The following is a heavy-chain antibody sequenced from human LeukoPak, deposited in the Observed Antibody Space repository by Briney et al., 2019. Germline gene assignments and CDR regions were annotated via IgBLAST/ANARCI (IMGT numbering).Heavy chain of an antibody. V-gene: IGHV3-7*01. CDR1: GFTFTSYY. Sequence: QPGGSLRLSCEASGFTFTSYYMGWVRQAPGKGLEWVADKDQDGSAKYYVDSVKGRFTISRDNVKNSVYLQMNNLRVEDTAVYYCTRELWPADYWGQGILVTVSS. CDR3: TRELWPADY. D-gene: IGHD3-16*01. CDR2: KDQDGSAK. J-gene: IGHJ4*02.